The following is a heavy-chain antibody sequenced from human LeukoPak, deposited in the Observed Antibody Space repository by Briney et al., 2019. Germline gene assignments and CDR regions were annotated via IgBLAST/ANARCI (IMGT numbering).Heavy chain of an antibody. V-gene: IGHV4-34*01. Sequence: SETLSLTCAVCGGSFSGHYWSWIRQPPGKGLEWIGEINHSGSTNYNPSLKSRVSTSVDTSKNQFSLKVSSVTAADTAVYYCARDPRDAFDIWGQGTMVTVSS. CDR2: INHSGST. CDR3: ARDPRDAFDI. J-gene: IGHJ3*02. CDR1: GGSFSGHY.